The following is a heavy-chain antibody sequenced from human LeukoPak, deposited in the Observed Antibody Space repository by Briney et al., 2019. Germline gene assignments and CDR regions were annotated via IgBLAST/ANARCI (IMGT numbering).Heavy chain of an antibody. CDR3: AKITDAAVIRSSFDY. CDR1: GFTSSTYW. J-gene: IGHJ4*02. CDR2: ISGSGGST. D-gene: IGHD5-18*01. V-gene: IGHV3-23*01. Sequence: PGGSLRLSCAASGFTSSTYWMHWVRQAPGKGLEWVSGISGSGGSTYYADSVKGRLTISRDNSKNTLFLQMNSLRADDTAVYYCAKITDAAVIRSSFDYWGQGTLVTVSS.